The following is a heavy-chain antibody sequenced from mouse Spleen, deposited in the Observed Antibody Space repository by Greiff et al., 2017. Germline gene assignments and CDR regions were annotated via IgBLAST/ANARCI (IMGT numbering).Heavy chain of an antibody. J-gene: IGHJ2*01. Sequence: VQLQQSGPELVKPGASVKISCKASGYSFTDYNMNWVKQSNGKSLEWIGVINPNYGTLNYNQKFKGKATLTVDQSSSTAYMRLNSLTSGESAVYYCARVYGSSSDDYWGQGDTLTVSS. CDR2: INPNYGTL. CDR1: GYSFTDYN. V-gene: IGHV1-39*01. D-gene: IGHD1-1*01. CDR3: ARVYGSSSDDY.